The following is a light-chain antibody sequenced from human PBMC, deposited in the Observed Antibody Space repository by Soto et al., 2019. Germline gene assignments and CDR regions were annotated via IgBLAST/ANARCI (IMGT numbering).Light chain of an antibody. CDR1: QSLSGY. Sequence: DIQMTQSPASLSASVGDRVTISCRASQSLSGYLNWYQQKPGKDPELLIYAASTLQIGVPSSFRGIGFGTELTRRISSLQPEDFATFNCHKSFRARSFGQGTRLQI. V-gene: IGKV1-39*01. J-gene: IGKJ1*01. CDR3: HKSFRARS. CDR2: AAS.